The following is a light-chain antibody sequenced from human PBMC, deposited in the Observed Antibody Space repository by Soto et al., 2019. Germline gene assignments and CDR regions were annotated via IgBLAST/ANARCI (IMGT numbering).Light chain of an antibody. V-gene: IGKV3-11*01. J-gene: IGKJ5*01. CDR3: QQRINWPIT. Sequence: EVVLTQSPVTLSLSPGERATLSCRASQSVGSNLAWFQQKPGQAPRLLIYGSSTRATGVPDRFSGSGSGTDFTLTISSLEPEDFAVYYCQQRINWPITFGQGTRLEI. CDR2: GSS. CDR1: QSVGSN.